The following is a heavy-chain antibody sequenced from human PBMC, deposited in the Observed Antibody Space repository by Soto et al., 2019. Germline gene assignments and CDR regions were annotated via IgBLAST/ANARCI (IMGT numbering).Heavy chain of an antibody. D-gene: IGHD6-19*01. V-gene: IGHV3-43D*04. CDR2: ISWDGGST. J-gene: IGHJ6*02. CDR1: GFTFDDYA. CDR3: ARSTRIAVAGTLRYYYYGMDV. Sequence: PGGSLRLSCAASGFTFDDYAMHWVRQAPGKGLEWVSLISWDGGSTYYADSVKGRFTISRDNSKNSLYLQMSSLRAEDTALYYCARSTRIAVAGTLRYYYYGMDVWGQGTTVTVSS.